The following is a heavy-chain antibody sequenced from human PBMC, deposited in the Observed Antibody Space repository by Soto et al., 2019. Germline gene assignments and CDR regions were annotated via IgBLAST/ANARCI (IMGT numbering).Heavy chain of an antibody. J-gene: IGHJ5*02. CDR3: AMITMIHSFDP. CDR2: IIPIVHTA. D-gene: IGHD3-22*01. Sequence: QVQLVQSGAEVKKPGSSVKVSCKASGGTFRSNGISWVRQAPGQGLEWLGGIIPIVHTASYAQTFRGRVTITADESTTTAYMKLSSLRSEATAVYYCAMITMIHSFDPWGQGTLVTVSS. CDR1: GGTFRSNG. V-gene: IGHV1-69*01.